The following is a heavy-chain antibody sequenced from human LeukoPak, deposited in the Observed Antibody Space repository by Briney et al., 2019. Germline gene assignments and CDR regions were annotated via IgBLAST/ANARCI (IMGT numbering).Heavy chain of an antibody. CDR2: ISYDGSNK. CDR3: AREDYGGNWFDY. J-gene: IGHJ4*02. CDR1: GFTFSSYA. D-gene: IGHD4-23*01. Sequence: GESLRLSCAASGFTFSSYAMHWVRQAPGKGLEWVAVISYDGSNKYYADSVKGRFTISRDNSKNTLYLQMNSLRAEDTAVYYCAREDYGGNWFDYWGQGTLVTVSS. V-gene: IGHV3-30-3*01.